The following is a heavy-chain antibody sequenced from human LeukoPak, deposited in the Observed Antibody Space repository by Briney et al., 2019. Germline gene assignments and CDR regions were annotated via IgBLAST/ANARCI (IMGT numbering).Heavy chain of an antibody. CDR2: IRSGGDGT. Sequence: GGSLSSAVPPPEFTLPNNAITWARQPQGRGLEWVPPIRSGGDGTLYADSVKGRFTISRDNSKNTLFLQMNNMRAEDTAVYYCARDPNGDYVGAFEMWGPGTKVTVS. D-gene: IGHD4-17*01. CDR1: EFTLPNNA. J-gene: IGHJ3*02. CDR3: ARDPNGDYVGAFEM. V-gene: IGHV3-23*01.